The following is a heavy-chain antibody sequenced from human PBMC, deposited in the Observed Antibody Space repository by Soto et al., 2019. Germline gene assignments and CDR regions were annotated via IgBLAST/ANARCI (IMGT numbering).Heavy chain of an antibody. V-gene: IGHV4-31*03. J-gene: IGHJ4*02. CDR2: IYYSGST. D-gene: IGHD1-26*01. CDR1: GGSISSGGYY. CDR3: ARGSAGAPIDY. Sequence: QVQLQESGPGLVKPSQTLSLTCTVSGGSISSGGYYWSWIRQHPGKGLEWIGYIYYSGSTYYNPPPKSRVTISVDTSKNQFSLKLSSVTAADTAVYYCARGSAGAPIDYWGQGTLVTVSS.